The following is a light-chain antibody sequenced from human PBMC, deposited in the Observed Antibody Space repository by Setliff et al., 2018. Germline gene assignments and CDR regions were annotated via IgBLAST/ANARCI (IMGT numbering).Light chain of an antibody. V-gene: IGLV2-11*01. CDR3: CSYAGSYTYV. J-gene: IGLJ1*01. Sequence: QSVLAQPRSVSGSPGQSVTISCTGTSSDVGGYNYVPWYQQHPGKAPKVMIYDVSKRPSGVPDRFSGSKSGNTASLTISGLQAEDEAGYYCCSYAGSYTYVFGTGTKVTVL. CDR1: SSDVGGYNY. CDR2: DVS.